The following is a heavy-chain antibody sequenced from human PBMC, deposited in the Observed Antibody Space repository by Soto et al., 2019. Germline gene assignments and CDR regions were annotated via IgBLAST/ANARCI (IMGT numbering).Heavy chain of an antibody. V-gene: IGHV3-74*01. D-gene: IGHD6-19*01. CDR2: INSDGSST. CDR3: ARETTRSGWVDWFGP. Sequence: GGSLRLSCAASGFTFSSYWMHWVRQAPGKGLVWVSRINSDGSSTSYADSVKGRFTISRDNAKNTLYLQMNSLRAEDTAVYYCARETTRSGWVDWFGPWGQGTLVTVSS. CDR1: GFTFSSYW. J-gene: IGHJ5*02.